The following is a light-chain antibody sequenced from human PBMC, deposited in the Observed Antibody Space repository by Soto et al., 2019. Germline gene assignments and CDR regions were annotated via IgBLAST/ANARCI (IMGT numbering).Light chain of an antibody. CDR3: QSRDSSLSSSWV. V-gene: IGLV1-44*01. CDR2: SNN. CDR1: SSNIGSNT. Sequence: QPVLTQPPSASGTPGQRVTISCSGSSSNIGSNTVNWYQQLPGTAPKLLIYSNNQRPSGVPDRFSGSKSGTSASLAISGLQSEDEADYYCQSRDSSLSSSWVFGGGTKLTVL. J-gene: IGLJ3*02.